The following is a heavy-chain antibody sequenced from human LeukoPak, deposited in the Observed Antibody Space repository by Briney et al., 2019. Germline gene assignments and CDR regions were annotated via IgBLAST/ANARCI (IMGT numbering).Heavy chain of an antibody. CDR3: ARAVAGLRHFDY. CDR2: IGSSDSTI. CDR1: GFTFSTYS. J-gene: IGHJ4*02. V-gene: IGHV3-48*01. D-gene: IGHD6-19*01. Sequence: GGSLRLSCAASGFTFSTYSMNWVRQAPGKGLEWVSYIGSSDSTIYYADSVKGRFTISRDNAKNSLYLQMNSLRAEDTAVYYCARAVAGLRHFDYWGQGTLVTVSS.